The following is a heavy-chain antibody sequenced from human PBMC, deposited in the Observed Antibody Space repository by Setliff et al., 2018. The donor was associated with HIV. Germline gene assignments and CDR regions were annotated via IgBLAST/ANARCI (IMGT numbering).Heavy chain of an antibody. CDR1: GGTFSSYA. V-gene: IGHV1-69*10. CDR2: IIPIVGIA. CDR3: ARGARDMIVVIGGDAFDI. D-gene: IGHD3-22*01. J-gene: IGHJ3*02. Sequence: GASVKVSCKASGGTFSSYAISWVRQAPGQGLQWMGGIIPIVGIANYVQKFQGRVTITADKSTSTVYMEFSSLRSEDTAVYYCARGARDMIVVIGGDAFDIWGQGTMVT.